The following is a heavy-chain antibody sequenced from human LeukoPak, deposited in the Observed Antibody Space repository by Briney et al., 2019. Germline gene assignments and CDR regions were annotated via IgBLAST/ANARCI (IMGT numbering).Heavy chain of an antibody. J-gene: IGHJ5*02. CDR2: INHSGST. V-gene: IGHV4-34*01. Sequence: PSETLSLTCAVYGGSFSGYYWSWIRQPPGKGLEWIGEINHSGSTNYNPSLKSRVTISVDTSKNQFSLKLSSVTAADTAVYYCARHRFIAAAGVNWFDPWGQGTLVTVSS. CDR3: ARHRFIAAAGVNWFDP. D-gene: IGHD6-13*01. CDR1: GGSFSGYY.